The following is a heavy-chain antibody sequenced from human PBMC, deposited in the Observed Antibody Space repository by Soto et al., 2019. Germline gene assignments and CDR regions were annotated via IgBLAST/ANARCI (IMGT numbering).Heavy chain of an antibody. D-gene: IGHD3-10*01. CDR1: GFTFSSYA. Sequence: GGSLSLSCAASGFTFSSYAMHWVRQAPGKGLEWVAVISYDGSNKYYADSVKGRFTISRDNSKNTLYLQMNSLRAEDTAVYYSARGMGSGKYYYYYYGMDVWGQGTTVTVSS. V-gene: IGHV3-30-3*01. J-gene: IGHJ6*02. CDR2: ISYDGSNK. CDR3: ARGMGSGKYYYYYYGMDV.